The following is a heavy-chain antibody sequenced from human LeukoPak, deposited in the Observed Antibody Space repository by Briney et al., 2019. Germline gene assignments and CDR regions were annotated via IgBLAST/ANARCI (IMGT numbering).Heavy chain of an antibody. J-gene: IGHJ4*02. CDR2: INPNSGGT. V-gene: IGHV1-2*06. CDR1: GYTFTGYY. CDR3: ARDFVRYCSSTSCYTGIGY. D-gene: IGHD2-2*02. Sequence: ASVKVSCKASGYTFTGYYMHWVRQAPGQGLEWMGRINPNSGGTNYAQKLQGRVTMTRDTSISTAYMELSRLRSDDTAVYYCARDFVRYCSSTSCYTGIGYWGQGTLVTVSS.